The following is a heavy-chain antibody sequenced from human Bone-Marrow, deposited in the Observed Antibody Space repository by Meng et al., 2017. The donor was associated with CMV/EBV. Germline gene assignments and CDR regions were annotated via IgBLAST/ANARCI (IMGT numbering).Heavy chain of an antibody. Sequence: ASVKVSCKASGYTFTGYYMHWVRQAPGRGLEWMGWINPNSGGTNYAQKFQGRVTMTRDTSISTAYMELSRLRSDDTAVYYCARDGRDPKITYYYDSSGYSPAYWGQGPRVTCSS. CDR3: ARDGRDPKITYYYDSSGYSPAY. J-gene: IGHJ4*02. D-gene: IGHD3-22*01. CDR2: INPNSGGT. V-gene: IGHV1-2*02. CDR1: GYTFTGYY.